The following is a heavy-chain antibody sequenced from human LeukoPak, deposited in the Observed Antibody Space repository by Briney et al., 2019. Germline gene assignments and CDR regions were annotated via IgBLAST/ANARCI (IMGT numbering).Heavy chain of an antibody. CDR1: GGSISSYY. CDR3: ALLNRDSSGYYFIDY. Sequence: NASETLSLTCTVSGGSISSYYWSWIRQPPVKGLEWIGYIYYSGSTNYNPSLKSRVTISVDTSKNQFSLKLSSVTAADTAVYYRALLNRDSSGYYFIDYWGQGTLVTVSS. D-gene: IGHD3-22*01. V-gene: IGHV4-59*08. CDR2: IYYSGST. J-gene: IGHJ4*02.